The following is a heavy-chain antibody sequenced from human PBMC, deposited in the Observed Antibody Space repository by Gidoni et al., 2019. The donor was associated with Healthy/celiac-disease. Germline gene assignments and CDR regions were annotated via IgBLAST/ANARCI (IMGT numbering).Heavy chain of an antibody. J-gene: IGHJ6*02. CDR1: GSTFSNAW. V-gene: IGHV3-15*01. D-gene: IGHD3-3*01. Sequence: EVQLVESGGGLVKPGGSLRLSCAASGSTFSNAWMSWFRQAPGKGLEWVGRIKSKTDGGTTDYAAPVKGRFTISRDDSKNTLYLQMNSLKTEDTAVYYCTTGGDFWSGYKTQYYYYYGMDVWGQGTTVTVSS. CDR2: IKSKTDGGTT. CDR3: TTGGDFWSGYKTQYYYYYGMDV.